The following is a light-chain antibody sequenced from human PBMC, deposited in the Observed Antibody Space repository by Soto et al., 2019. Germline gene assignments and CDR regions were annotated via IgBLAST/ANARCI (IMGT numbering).Light chain of an antibody. J-gene: IGKJ1*01. CDR3: QQYNNWPKT. CDR2: GAS. V-gene: IGKV3-15*01. CDR1: QSASIN. Sequence: EIVMTQSPGTLSVSPGESATLSCRASQSASINLACSQQKPGQTPRLLIYGASTRGTGIPARFRGSGSGTEFTLTFSSLQSEDFAGYYCQQYNNWPKTFGQGTKVEIK.